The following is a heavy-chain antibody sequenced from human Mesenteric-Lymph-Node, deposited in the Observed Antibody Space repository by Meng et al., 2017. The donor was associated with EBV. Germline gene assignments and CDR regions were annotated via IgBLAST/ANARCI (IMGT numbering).Heavy chain of an antibody. CDR1: GGSISSSSYY. J-gene: IGHJ4*02. CDR3: ARVLLRGVILL. CDR2: FYYSGST. Sequence: RLQLQGSGPGLVKPSETLSLTCTVSGGSISSSSYYWGWIRQPPGQGLEWIGSFYYSGSTYYNPSLKSRVTISEHTSKNQFSLKLSSVTAADTAVYYCARVLLRGVILLWGQGTLVTVSS. D-gene: IGHD3-10*01. V-gene: IGHV4-39*06.